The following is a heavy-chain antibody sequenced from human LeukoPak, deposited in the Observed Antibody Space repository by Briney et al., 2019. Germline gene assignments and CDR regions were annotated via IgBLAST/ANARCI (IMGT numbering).Heavy chain of an antibody. CDR3: ARETQTDYYGSRGLDY. J-gene: IGHJ4*02. D-gene: IGHD3-10*01. V-gene: IGHV3-23*01. CDR2: ISGSGGST. CDR1: GFTFSSYA. Sequence: PGGSLRLSCAASGFTFSSYAMSWVRQAPGKGLEWVSAISGSGGSTYYADSVKGRFTISRDNSKNTLYLQMNSLRAEDTAVYYCARETQTDYYGSRGLDYWGQGTLVTVSS.